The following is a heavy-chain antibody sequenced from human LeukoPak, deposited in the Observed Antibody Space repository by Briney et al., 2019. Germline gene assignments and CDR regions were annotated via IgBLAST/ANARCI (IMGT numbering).Heavy chain of an antibody. D-gene: IGHD5-24*01. CDR1: GGSFSGYY. V-gene: IGHV4-34*01. CDR2: IYHSGST. J-gene: IGHJ5*02. Sequence: PSETLSLTCAVYGGSFSGYYWSWIRQPPGKGLEWIGYIYHSGSTYYNPSLKSRVTISVDRSKNQFSLKLSSVTAADTAVYYCARGQGDGYNSWGQGTLVTVSS. CDR3: ARGQGDGYNS.